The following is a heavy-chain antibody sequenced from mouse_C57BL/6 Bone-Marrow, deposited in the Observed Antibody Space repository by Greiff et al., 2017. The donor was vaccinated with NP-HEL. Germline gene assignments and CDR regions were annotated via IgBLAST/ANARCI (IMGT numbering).Heavy chain of an antibody. CDR2: SYPGDGDT. Sequence: VQLQQSGPELVKPGASVKISCKASGYAFSSSWMNWVKQRPGKGLEWIGRSYPGDGDTNYNGKFKGKATLTADKSSSTAYMQLSSLTSEDSAVYFCARRNWADYWGQGTTLTVSS. V-gene: IGHV1-82*01. J-gene: IGHJ2*01. D-gene: IGHD4-1*01. CDR3: ARRNWADY. CDR1: GYAFSSSW.